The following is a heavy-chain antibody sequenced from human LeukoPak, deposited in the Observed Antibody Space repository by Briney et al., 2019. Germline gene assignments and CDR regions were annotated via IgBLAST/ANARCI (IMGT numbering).Heavy chain of an antibody. Sequence: ASVKVSCKASGYTFTSYGISWVRQAPGQGLEWMGWISVYNGNTHYAQKLQGRVTMTTDTSTNTAYMELTSLRSDDTAVYDCARGADYYGSGSYRAEGDYWGQGTLVTVSS. CDR2: ISVYNGNT. CDR3: ARGADYYGSGSYRAEGDY. V-gene: IGHV1-18*01. D-gene: IGHD3-10*01. J-gene: IGHJ4*02. CDR1: GYTFTSYG.